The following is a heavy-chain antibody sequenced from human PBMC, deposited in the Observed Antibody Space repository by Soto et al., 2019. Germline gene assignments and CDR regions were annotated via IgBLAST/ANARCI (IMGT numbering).Heavy chain of an antibody. CDR2: INAGNGNT. J-gene: IGHJ4*02. Sequence: ASVKVSCKASGYTFTSYAMHWVRQAPGQRLEWMGWINAGNGNTKYSQKFQGRVTITRDTSASTAYMELSSLRSEDTAVYYCARDGGNYCSGGSCYVFDYWGQGTLVTVSS. CDR3: ARDGGNYCSGGSCYVFDY. V-gene: IGHV1-3*01. D-gene: IGHD2-15*01. CDR1: GYTFTSYA.